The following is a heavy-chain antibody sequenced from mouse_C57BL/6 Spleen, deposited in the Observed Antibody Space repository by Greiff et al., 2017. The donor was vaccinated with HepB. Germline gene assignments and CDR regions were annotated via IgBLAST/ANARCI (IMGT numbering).Heavy chain of an antibody. CDR2: INPNYGTT. J-gene: IGHJ3*01. Sequence: EVQLQQSGPELVKPGASVKISCKASGYSFTDYNMNWVKQSNGKSLEWIGVINPNYGTTSYNQKFKGKATLTVDQSSSTAYMQLNSLTSEDSAVYDCARKGGYRNYAAWFAYWGQGTLVTVSA. D-gene: IGHD2-5*01. CDR3: ARKGGYRNYAAWFAY. V-gene: IGHV1-39*01. CDR1: GYSFTDYN.